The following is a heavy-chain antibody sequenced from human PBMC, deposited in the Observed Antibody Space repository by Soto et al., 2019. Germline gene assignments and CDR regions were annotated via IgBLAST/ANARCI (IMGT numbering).Heavy chain of an antibody. CDR2: ISGSGAGT. V-gene: IGHV3-23*01. CDR3: AKEALTVAGNNFDS. D-gene: IGHD6-19*01. CDR1: GFTFTTYA. Sequence: EIELLESGGRLVQPGGSLRLSCAASGFTFTTYAMGWVRQAPGKGLEWVSSISGSGAGTFYADSVKGRFTISRDNAKKMVYLQMNGLRADDTAVYYCAKEALTVAGNNFDSWGQGTLVTVSS. J-gene: IGHJ4*02.